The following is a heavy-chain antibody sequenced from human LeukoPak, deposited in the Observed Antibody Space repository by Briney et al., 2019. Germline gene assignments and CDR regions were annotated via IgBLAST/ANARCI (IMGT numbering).Heavy chain of an antibody. CDR2: INSDGSST. V-gene: IGHV3-74*01. D-gene: IGHD4-23*01. Sequence: PGGSLRLSCAASGFTLSSYWMLCVRQAPGKGLVWVSRINSDGSSTSYADSVKGRFTISRDNAKNTLYLQMNSLRAEDTAVYYCARARSGGNSPFDYWGQGTLVTVSS. CDR1: GFTLSSYW. CDR3: ARARSGGNSPFDY. J-gene: IGHJ4*02.